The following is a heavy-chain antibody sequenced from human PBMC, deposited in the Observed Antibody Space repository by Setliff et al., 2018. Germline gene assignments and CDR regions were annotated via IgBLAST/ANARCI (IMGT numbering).Heavy chain of an antibody. CDR3: ARKQGGAFDI. V-gene: IGHV3-74*01. J-gene: IGHJ3*02. CDR1: GFTFSNYR. D-gene: IGHD1-26*01. CDR2: INTNADST. Sequence: GGSLRLSCAASGFTFSNYRMHWVRQAPGKGLVWVSRINTNADSTTNADSVKGRFTISRDNAKNTVYLQMNSLRAEDTAVYYCARKQGGAFDIWGQGTKVTVSS.